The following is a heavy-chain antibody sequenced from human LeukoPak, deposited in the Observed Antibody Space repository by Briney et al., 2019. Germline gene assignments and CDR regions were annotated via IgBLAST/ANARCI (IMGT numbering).Heavy chain of an antibody. CDR2: SYYSGST. V-gene: IGHV4-59*01. CDR1: GGSISSYY. CDR3: AREVEDWYFDL. Sequence: SETLSLTCTVSGGSISSYYWSWIRQPPGKGLEWIGYSYYSGSTIYNPSLKSRVPISVDTSKNQFSLKLSSVTAADTAVYYCAREVEDWYFDLWGRGTLVTVSS. J-gene: IGHJ2*01.